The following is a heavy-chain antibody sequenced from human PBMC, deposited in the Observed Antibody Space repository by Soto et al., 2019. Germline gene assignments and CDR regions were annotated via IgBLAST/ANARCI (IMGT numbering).Heavy chain of an antibody. Sequence: SVKVSCKASGGTSSSYAISWVRQAPGQGLEWMGGIIPIFGTANYAQKFQGRVTITADESTSTAYMELSSLRSEDTAVYYCARARHGYCSGGSCYRFDYWGQGTLVTVSS. CDR2: IIPIFGTA. J-gene: IGHJ4*02. D-gene: IGHD2-15*01. CDR1: GGTSSSYA. V-gene: IGHV1-69*13. CDR3: ARARHGYCSGGSCYRFDY.